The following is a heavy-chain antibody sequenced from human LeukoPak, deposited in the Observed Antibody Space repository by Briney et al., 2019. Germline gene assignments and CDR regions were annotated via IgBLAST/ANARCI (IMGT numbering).Heavy chain of an antibody. Sequence: GGSLRHSCAASGFTFSSYGMHWVRQAPGKGLEWVAVIWYDGSNKYYADSVKGRFTISRDNSKNTLYLQMNSLRAEDTAVYYCARDRYCSSTCCYSYYYGMDVWGQGTTVTVSS. D-gene: IGHD2-2*01. J-gene: IGHJ6*02. CDR2: IWYDGSNK. CDR1: GFTFSSYG. CDR3: ARDRYCSSTCCYSYYYGMDV. V-gene: IGHV3-33*01.